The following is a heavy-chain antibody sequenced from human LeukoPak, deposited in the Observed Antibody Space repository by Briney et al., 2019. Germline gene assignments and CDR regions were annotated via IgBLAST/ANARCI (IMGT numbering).Heavy chain of an antibody. J-gene: IGHJ1*01. D-gene: IGHD3-10*01. CDR2: INGGDGDT. V-gene: IGHV1-3*01. Sequence: PGASVRVSCKASGYTFIAYAINWVRQAPGQRPEWMGWINGGDGDTKYAQNLQDRVTITRDTSATTAYMELSSLRSEDTAVYFCARADSLGNYYAVWGQGTLVTVSS. CDR3: ARADSLGNYYAV. CDR1: GYTFIAYA.